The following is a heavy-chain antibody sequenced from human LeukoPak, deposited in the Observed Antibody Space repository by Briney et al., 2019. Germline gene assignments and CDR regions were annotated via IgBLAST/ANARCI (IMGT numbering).Heavy chain of an antibody. Sequence: GGSLRLSCAASGFTSSNAWLNWVRQAPGKGLEWVGRIKSKTAGGTADYAAPVKGRFTISRDDSKNTLYLQMNSLKTEDTAMYYCTTFAGGYYDKDYWGQGTLVTVSS. CDR2: IKSKTAGGTA. J-gene: IGHJ4*02. V-gene: IGHV3-15*07. CDR1: GFTSSNAW. D-gene: IGHD3-22*01. CDR3: TTFAGGYYDKDY.